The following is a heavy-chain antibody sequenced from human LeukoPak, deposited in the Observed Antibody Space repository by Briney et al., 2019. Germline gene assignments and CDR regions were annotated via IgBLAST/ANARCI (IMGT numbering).Heavy chain of an antibody. CDR1: GFTFSKAW. CDR3: TPAGDSDY. Sequence: GGSLRLSCAASGFTFSKAWMTWARQAPGKGLEWVGRIKSKSDGETTDSAAPVKGRFTISRDDSKNTLYLQMNSLRIEDTAVYYCTPAGDSDYWGQGTLVTVSS. V-gene: IGHV3-15*01. D-gene: IGHD4-17*01. CDR2: IKSKSDGETT. J-gene: IGHJ4*02.